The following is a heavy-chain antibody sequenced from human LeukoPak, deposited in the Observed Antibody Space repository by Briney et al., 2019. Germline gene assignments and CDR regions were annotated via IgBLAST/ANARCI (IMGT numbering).Heavy chain of an antibody. CDR1: GGSISSSNW. Sequence: SGTLSLTCAVSGGSISSSNWWSWVRQPPGKGLEWIGEIYHSGSTNYNPSLKSRVTISVDKSKNQFSLKLSSVTAADTAVYYCARAIESVTTFGVASLYYYGMDVWGQGTTVTVSS. CDR2: IYHSGST. CDR3: ARAIESVTTFGVASLYYYGMDV. V-gene: IGHV4-4*02. D-gene: IGHD3-3*01. J-gene: IGHJ6*02.